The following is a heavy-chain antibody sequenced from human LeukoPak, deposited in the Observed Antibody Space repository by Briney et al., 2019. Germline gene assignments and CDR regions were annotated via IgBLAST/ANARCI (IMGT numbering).Heavy chain of an antibody. J-gene: IGHJ4*02. CDR3: AKRRYCDDINCRDFDC. V-gene: IGHV3-23*01. Sequence: PGGSLRLSCAASGFTFNSYAMSWVRQAPGQGLEWVSAVSAYGDYTYYADSVKGRFSISRDNAKNTLYLQMNSLRVGDTAVYYCAKRRYCDDINCRDFDCWGQGTLVTVSS. CDR1: GFTFNSYA. CDR2: VSAYGDYT. D-gene: IGHD2-15*01.